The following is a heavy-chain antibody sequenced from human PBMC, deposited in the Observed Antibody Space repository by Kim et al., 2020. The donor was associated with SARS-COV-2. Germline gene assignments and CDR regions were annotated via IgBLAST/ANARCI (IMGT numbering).Heavy chain of an antibody. CDR1: GFTFSSYS. V-gene: IGHV3-21*01. D-gene: IGHD6-19*01. CDR3: ARGKQWLVFDP. J-gene: IGHJ5*02. CDR2: ISSSSSYI. Sequence: GGSLRLSCAASGFTFSSYSMNWVRQAPGKGLEWVSSISSSSSYIYYADSVKGRFTISRDNAKNSLYLQMNSLRAEDTAVYYCARGKQWLVFDPWGQGTLVTVSS.